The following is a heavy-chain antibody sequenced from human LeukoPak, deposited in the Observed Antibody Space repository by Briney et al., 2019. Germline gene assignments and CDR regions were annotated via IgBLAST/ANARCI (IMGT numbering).Heavy chain of an antibody. CDR1: GYTFTGYG. Sequence: ASVKVSCKASGYTFTGYGISWVRQAPGQGLEWMGWISAYNGNTNYARKLQGRVTMTRDTSTSTVYMELSSLRSEDTAVYYCARDRALDWFDPWGQGTLVTVSS. J-gene: IGHJ5*02. D-gene: IGHD3-10*01. V-gene: IGHV1-18*01. CDR3: ARDRALDWFDP. CDR2: ISAYNGNT.